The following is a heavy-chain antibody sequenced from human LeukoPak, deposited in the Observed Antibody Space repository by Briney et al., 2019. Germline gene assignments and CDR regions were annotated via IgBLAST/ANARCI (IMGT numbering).Heavy chain of an antibody. D-gene: IGHD3-10*01. CDR3: AKGGGEFDY. Sequence: PGGSLRLSCAASGFTFSTYWMHWVRQAPGKGLVWVSRINSDGSSTTYADSVRGRFTTSRDNSKNTLYLQMNSLRAEDTAVYYCAKGGGEFDYWGQGTLVTVSS. V-gene: IGHV3-74*01. CDR1: GFTFSTYW. CDR2: INSDGSST. J-gene: IGHJ4*02.